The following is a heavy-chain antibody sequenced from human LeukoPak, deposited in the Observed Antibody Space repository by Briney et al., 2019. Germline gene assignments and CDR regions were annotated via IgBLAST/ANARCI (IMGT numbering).Heavy chain of an antibody. Sequence: GGSLRLSCAASGFTFSTYGMHWVRQAPGKGLEWVAFTRYDGSNKYYADSVKGRFTISRDNSKNTLYLQMNSLRSEDTAVYYCARARYCSGGSCYSPCDYWGQGTLVTVSS. V-gene: IGHV3-30*02. D-gene: IGHD2-15*01. J-gene: IGHJ4*02. CDR3: ARARYCSGGSCYSPCDY. CDR1: GFTFSTYG. CDR2: TRYDGSNK.